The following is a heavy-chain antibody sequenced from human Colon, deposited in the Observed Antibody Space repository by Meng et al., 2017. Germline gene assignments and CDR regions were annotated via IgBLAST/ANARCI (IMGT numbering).Heavy chain of an antibody. CDR3: ARKASGYSYSTN. D-gene: IGHD3-22*01. J-gene: IGHJ4*02. CDR1: GYSFTTFG. V-gene: IGHV7-4-1*02. Sequence: QVQLVQSGSELRKPGASVKVSCKASGYSFTTFGINWVRQAPGQGLEWLGWINTNTQGPTYAQGFTGRYAFSLDTSVSTAYLQISSLESEDTAVYYCARKASGYSYSTNWGQGTLVTASS. CDR2: INTNTQGP.